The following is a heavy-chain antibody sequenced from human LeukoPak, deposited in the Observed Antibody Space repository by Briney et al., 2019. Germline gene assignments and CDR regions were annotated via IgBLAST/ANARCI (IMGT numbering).Heavy chain of an antibody. J-gene: IGHJ5*02. CDR1: GGTFSSYA. CDR3: ARDLTIFGVGHNWFDP. D-gene: IGHD3-3*01. CDR2: IIPIFGTA. V-gene: IGHV1-69*01. Sequence: SVKVSCKASGGTFSSYAISWVRQAPGQGLEWMGGIIPIFGTANYAQKFQGRVTITADESTSTAYMELSSLRSEDTAVYYCARDLTIFGVGHNWFDPWGQGTLVTVS.